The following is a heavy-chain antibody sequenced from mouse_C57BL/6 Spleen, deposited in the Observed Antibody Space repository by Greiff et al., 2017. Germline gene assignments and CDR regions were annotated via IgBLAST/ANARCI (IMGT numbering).Heavy chain of an antibody. CDR3: TTPFIAPVGDAMDY. Sequence: VQLQESGAELVRPGTSVKVSCKASGYAFTNYLIEWVKQRPGQGLEWIGVINPGSGGTNYHEKFKGKATLSSDKSYSTAYMQLSSLTSEDTAVYYCTTPFIAPVGDAMDYWGQGTSVTVSS. J-gene: IGHJ4*01. CDR2: INPGSGGT. CDR1: GYAFTNYL. V-gene: IGHV1-54*01. D-gene: IGHD1-1*01.